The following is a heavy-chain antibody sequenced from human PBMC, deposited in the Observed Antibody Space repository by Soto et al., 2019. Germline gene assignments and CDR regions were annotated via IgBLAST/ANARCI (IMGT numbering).Heavy chain of an antibody. CDR3: ARDESSGGYYMDV. V-gene: IGHV3-33*01. CDR2: IWYDGSNK. J-gene: IGHJ6*03. Sequence: QVQLVESGGGVVQPGRSLRLSCAASGFTFSSYGMHWVRQAPGKGLEWVAVIWYDGSNKYYADSVKGRFTISRDNSKNTLYLQMNSLRAEDTAVYYCARDESSGGYYMDVWGKGTTVTVSS. D-gene: IGHD6-25*01. CDR1: GFTFSSYG.